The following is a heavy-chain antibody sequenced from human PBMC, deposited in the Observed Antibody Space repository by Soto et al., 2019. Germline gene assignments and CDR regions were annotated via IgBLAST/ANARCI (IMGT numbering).Heavy chain of an antibody. Sequence: SETLSLTCTVSGGSISSYYLSWIRQPPGKGLEWIGYIYYSGSTNYNPSLKSRVTISVDTSKNQFSLKLSSVTAADTAVYYCARGVGGGLWYFDYWGQGTLVTVYS. V-gene: IGHV4-59*01. D-gene: IGHD3-16*01. CDR3: ARGVGGGLWYFDY. J-gene: IGHJ4*02. CDR1: GGSISSYY. CDR2: IYYSGST.